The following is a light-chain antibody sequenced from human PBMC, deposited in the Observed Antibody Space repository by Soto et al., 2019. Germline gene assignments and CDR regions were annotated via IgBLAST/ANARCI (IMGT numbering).Light chain of an antibody. CDR3: QQYNNWLRT. CDR2: GAS. V-gene: IGKV3-15*01. CDR1: QSVSSN. Sequence: EIVMTQSPATLSVSPGERATLSCRASQSVSSNLAWYQQKPGQAPRLLIYGASTRATGIPARFSGSGSGTDFTLTISSLQPEDFAVYYCQQYNNWLRTFGGGTKVEIK. J-gene: IGKJ4*01.